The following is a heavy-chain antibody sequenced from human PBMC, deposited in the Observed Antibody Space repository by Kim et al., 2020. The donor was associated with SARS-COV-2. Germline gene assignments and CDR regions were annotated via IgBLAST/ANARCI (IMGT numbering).Heavy chain of an antibody. V-gene: IGHV3-74*01. CDR2: IDNDGSST. CDR1: GFTFSSYW. Sequence: GGSLRLSCVVSGFTFSSYWMHWVRQAPGKVLVWVSRIDNDGSSTRYADSVKGRFTVSRDNAKNTLYLQMNSLRAEDTAVYYCVRMYGMDVWGQGTTVTVS. CDR3: VRMYGMDV. J-gene: IGHJ6*02.